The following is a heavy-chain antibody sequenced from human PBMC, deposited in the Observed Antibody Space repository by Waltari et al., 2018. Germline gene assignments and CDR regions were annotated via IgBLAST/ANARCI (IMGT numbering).Heavy chain of an antibody. CDR2: ISIDGSNK. CDR3: AKDGYGSGTDYYYYMNV. V-gene: IGHV3-30*18. D-gene: IGHD3-10*01. J-gene: IGHJ6*03. Sequence: QVQLVESGGGVVQPGRSLRLSCAASGFTFSSYGMHWVRQAPGKGLEWVAVISIDGSNKYYEDSVKGRFTISRDNSRNTLYLQMNSLRAEDTAVYYCAKDGYGSGTDYYYYMNVWGKGTAVTVSS. CDR1: GFTFSSYG.